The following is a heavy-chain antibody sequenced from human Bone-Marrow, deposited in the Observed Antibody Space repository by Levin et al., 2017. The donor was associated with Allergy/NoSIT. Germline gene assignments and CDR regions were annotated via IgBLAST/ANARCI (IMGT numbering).Heavy chain of an antibody. CDR1: GYTFTDYF. CDR3: ARISSAAFDM. J-gene: IGHJ3*02. Sequence: GESLKISCKASGYTFTDYFIHWVRLAPGQGLEWMGWINPNSGDTDFSQNFQGTVTMTRDTSISTAYMEVTSLTSNDTALYYCARISSAAFDMWGQGTVVTVSS. D-gene: IGHD6-19*01. V-gene: IGHV1-2*02. CDR2: INPNSGDT.